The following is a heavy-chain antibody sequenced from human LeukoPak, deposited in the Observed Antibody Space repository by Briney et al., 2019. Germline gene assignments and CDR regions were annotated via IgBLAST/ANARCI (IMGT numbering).Heavy chain of an antibody. CDR1: GYSISSGYY. V-gene: IGHV4-38-2*02. Sequence: SETLSLTCSVSGYSISSGYYWGWVRQPPGKGLYWIGFIYHTGSTYYNPSLKSRVSISADSSKNQFSLKLSSVTAADTALYFCARGVYGSGGDDAFDIWGQGTMVTVSS. J-gene: IGHJ3*02. CDR2: IYHTGST. D-gene: IGHD3-10*01. CDR3: ARGVYGSGGDDAFDI.